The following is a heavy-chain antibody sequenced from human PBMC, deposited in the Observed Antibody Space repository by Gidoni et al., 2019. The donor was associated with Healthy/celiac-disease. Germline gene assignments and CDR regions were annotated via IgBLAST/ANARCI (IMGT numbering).Heavy chain of an antibody. CDR3: ARGSNGWYGRVWFDP. Sequence: EVHLVESGGGLVQPGGSLRLSCAASGFTFSGYWMSWVRQAPAKGLEWVANLKQDGSEKYYVDSVKGRFTISRVNAKNSLYLQMNSLRVEDTAVYYCARGSNGWYGRVWFDPWGQGTLVTVSS. J-gene: IGHJ5*02. D-gene: IGHD6-19*01. CDR1: GFTFSGYW. CDR2: LKQDGSEK. V-gene: IGHV3-7*01.